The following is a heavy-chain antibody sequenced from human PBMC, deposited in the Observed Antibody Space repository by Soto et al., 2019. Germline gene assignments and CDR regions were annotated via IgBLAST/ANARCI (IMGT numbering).Heavy chain of an antibody. CDR1: GGSISGSSYF. J-gene: IGHJ4*02. V-gene: IGHV4-39*07. Sequence: PSETLSLTCTVSGGSISGSSYFWGWIRQPPGKGLEWIGTIYYSGSTYYNPSLKSRVTISVDTSKNRFSLKLSSVTAADTAVYYCARKWFGEPHKFDYWGQGALVTVSS. CDR3: ARKWFGEPHKFDY. D-gene: IGHD3-10*01. CDR2: IYYSGST.